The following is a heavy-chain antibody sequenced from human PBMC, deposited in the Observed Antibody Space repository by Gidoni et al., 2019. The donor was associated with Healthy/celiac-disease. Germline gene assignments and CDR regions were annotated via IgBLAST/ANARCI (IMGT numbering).Heavy chain of an antibody. CDR2: INSDGSST. V-gene: IGHV3-74*01. D-gene: IGHD3-9*01. CDR3: AREDIPDPVLRYFDY. Sequence: EVQLVESGGGLVQPGGSLRPSCAAPGFTFSSYWMHWVRQAPGKGLVWVSRINSDGSSTSYADSVKGRFTISRDNAKNTLYLQMNSLRAEDTAVYYCAREDIPDPVLRYFDYWGQGTLVTVSS. J-gene: IGHJ4*02. CDR1: GFTFSSYW.